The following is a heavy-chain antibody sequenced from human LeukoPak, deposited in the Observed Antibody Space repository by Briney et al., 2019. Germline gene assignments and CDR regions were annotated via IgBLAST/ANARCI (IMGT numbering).Heavy chain of an antibody. CDR3: ARDGSGTWNDY. V-gene: IGHV1-18*01. J-gene: IGHJ4*02. Sequence: ASVKVSCKASGYTFTTYAISWVRQAPGQGLEWLGWISTYNGNTNYAQKFQGRVTMTTDTSTSTAYMELRSLRSDDTAMYYCARDGSGTWNDYWGQGTLVTVSS. CDR2: ISTYNGNT. CDR1: GYTFTTYA. D-gene: IGHD3-10*01.